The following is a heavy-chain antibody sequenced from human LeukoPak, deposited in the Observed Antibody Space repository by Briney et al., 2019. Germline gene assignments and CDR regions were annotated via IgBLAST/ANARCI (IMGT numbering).Heavy chain of an antibody. CDR1: GGSFSGYY. CDR2: INHSGST. D-gene: IGHD2-2*01. V-gene: IGHV4-34*01. J-gene: IGHJ5*02. Sequence: SETLSLTCAVYGGSFSGYYWSWIRQPPGKGLEWIGEINHSGSTNYNPSLKSRVTISVDTSKNQFSLKLSSVTAADTAVYYCARDAANWFDPWGQGTLVTVSS. CDR3: ARDAANWFDP.